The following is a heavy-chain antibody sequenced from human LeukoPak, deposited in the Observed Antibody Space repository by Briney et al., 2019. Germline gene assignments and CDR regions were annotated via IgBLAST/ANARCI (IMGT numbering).Heavy chain of an antibody. CDR2: ISGSGGST. V-gene: IGHV3-23*01. CDR1: GLTFSSYA. J-gene: IGHJ4*02. Sequence: HTGGSLRLSCATSGLTFSSYAMSWVRQAPGKGLEWVSTISGSGGSTFYADSVKGRFTISRDNSKNTLYLQMNSLRAEDTAVYYCAKDHPYYYDSSGYWWGDFDYWGQGTLVTVSS. CDR3: AKDHPYYYDSSGYWWGDFDY. D-gene: IGHD3-22*01.